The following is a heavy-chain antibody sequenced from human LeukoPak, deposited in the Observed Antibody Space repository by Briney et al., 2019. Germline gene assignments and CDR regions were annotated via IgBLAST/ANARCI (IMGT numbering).Heavy chain of an antibody. V-gene: IGHV4-34*01. D-gene: IGHD3-10*01. CDR3: ARGRGKRLLWFGESTARYYFDY. J-gene: IGHJ4*02. CDR1: DGSFSGYY. CDR2: INHSGST. Sequence: PSETLSLTCAVYDGSFSGYYWSWIRQPPGKGLEWIGEINHSGSTNYNPSLKSRVTISVDTSKNQFSLKLSSVTAADTAVYYCARGRGKRLLWFGESTARYYFDYWGQGTLVTVSS.